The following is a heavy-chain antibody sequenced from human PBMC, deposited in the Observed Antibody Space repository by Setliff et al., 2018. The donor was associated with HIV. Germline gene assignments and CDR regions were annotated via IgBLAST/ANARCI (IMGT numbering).Heavy chain of an antibody. CDR2: INPRGGDT. Sequence: GASVKVSCKTSGYSFKTYSIDWVRQAPGQGLEWMGRINPRGGDTDFAQKFQGRLTLTSDTSTSTVHMEVTSLRSEDTALYFCARGGYEYWGQGSLVTVSS. V-gene: IGHV1-46*02. D-gene: IGHD2-15*01. CDR1: GYSFKTYS. J-gene: IGHJ4*02. CDR3: ARGGYEY.